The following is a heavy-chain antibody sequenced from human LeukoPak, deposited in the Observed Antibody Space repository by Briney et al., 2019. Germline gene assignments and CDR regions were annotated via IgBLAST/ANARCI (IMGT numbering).Heavy chain of an antibody. V-gene: IGHV4-39*07. Sequence: PSETLSLTCTVSGASISSSSSYWGWLRQPQGKGLEWLGNIYSRGNTYYNPSLRSRVTISIDTYKNQFSLRSTSVTAADTTVYYCARDLDTTVTMKGRDVWSEGTTVTVSS. D-gene: IGHD4-17*01. CDR1: GASISSSSSY. CDR3: ARDLDTTVTMKGRDV. J-gene: IGHJ6*04. CDR2: IYSRGNT.